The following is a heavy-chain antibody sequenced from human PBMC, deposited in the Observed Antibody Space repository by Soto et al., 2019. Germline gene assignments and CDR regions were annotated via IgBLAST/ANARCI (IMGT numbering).Heavy chain of an antibody. CDR2: INPDGSEK. Sequence: PGGALRRSCAASGFTCSSSWMDWVRQAPGKGLEWVANINPDGSEKHYVDSVKGRFTISRDNAKNSLYLQMSSLTAEDSALYYCSRSLHSWGPGTRVPLS. V-gene: IGHV3-7*01. CDR1: GFTCSSSW. CDR3: SRSLHS. J-gene: IGHJ4*02.